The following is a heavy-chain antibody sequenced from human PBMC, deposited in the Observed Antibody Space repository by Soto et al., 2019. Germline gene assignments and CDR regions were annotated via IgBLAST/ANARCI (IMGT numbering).Heavy chain of an antibody. D-gene: IGHD2-2*01. CDR1: GFTFGDLG. CDR2: IDWNGGTT. Sequence: GGSLRLSCAASGFTFGDLGMSWVRHVPGKGLEWVCGIDWNGGTTGCVDSVKGRFTISRDNAKNSLYLQMNSLRAEDTAVYYCAREIVVARGASYFDYWGPGTLVTVSS. J-gene: IGHJ4*02. V-gene: IGHV3-20*04. CDR3: AREIVVARGASYFDY.